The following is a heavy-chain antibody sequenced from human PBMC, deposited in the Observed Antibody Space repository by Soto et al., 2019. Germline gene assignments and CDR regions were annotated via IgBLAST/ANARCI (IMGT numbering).Heavy chain of an antibody. V-gene: IGHV3-48*03. CDR3: ARAFSGNYYRYFQN. CDR2: ISTSGGTI. J-gene: IGHJ1*01. CDR1: GFTFSSFE. Sequence: PGGSLRLSCAASGFTFSSFEMNWVRQAPGKGPEWVSYISTSGGTIYYAGSVKGRFTISRDNAKNSLYLQMNSLRGEDTAVYYCARAFSGNYYRYFQNWGQGTLVTVSS. D-gene: IGHD1-26*01.